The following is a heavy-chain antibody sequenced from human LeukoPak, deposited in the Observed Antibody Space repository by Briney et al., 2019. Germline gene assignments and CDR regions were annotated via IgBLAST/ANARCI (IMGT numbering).Heavy chain of an antibody. CDR1: GFTFSSYA. CDR3: ARGYNCGGDCYYYFDY. V-gene: IGHV3-64*01. D-gene: IGHD2-21*02. J-gene: IGHJ4*02. Sequence: PGGSLRLSCAASGFTFSSYAMHWVRRAPGKGLEYVSAISSNGGSTYYANSVKGRFTISRDNSKNTLYLQMGSLRAEDMAVYYCARGYNCGGDCYYYFDYWGQGTLVTVSS. CDR2: ISSNGGST.